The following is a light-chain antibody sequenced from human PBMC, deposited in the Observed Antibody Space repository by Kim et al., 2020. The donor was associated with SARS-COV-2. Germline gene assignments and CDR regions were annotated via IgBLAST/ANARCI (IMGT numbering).Light chain of an antibody. Sequence: EIVMTQSPATLSVSPGERATLSCRASQSVRSNLAWYQQKPSQAPRLIIYAASTRATGIPARFSGSGSGTEFTLTISSLQSEDFAVYYCQQYTNWPPEYTFGQGTKRRSN. J-gene: IGKJ2*01. V-gene: IGKV3-15*01. CDR2: AAS. CDR1: QSVRSN. CDR3: QQYTNWPPEYT.